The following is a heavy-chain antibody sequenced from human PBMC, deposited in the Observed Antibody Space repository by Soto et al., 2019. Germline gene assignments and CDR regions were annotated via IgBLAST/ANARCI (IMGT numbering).Heavy chain of an antibody. D-gene: IGHD3-9*01. CDR3: ARVPYYDILTGYYMGYYYYGMDV. J-gene: IGHJ6*02. CDR2: MNPNSGNT. V-gene: IGHV1-8*01. Sequence: ASVKVSCKASGYTFTSYDINWVRQATGQGLEWMGWMNPNSGNTGYAQKFQGRVTMTRNTSISTAYMELSSLRSEDTAVYYCARVPYYDILTGYYMGYYYYGMDVWG. CDR1: GYTFTSYD.